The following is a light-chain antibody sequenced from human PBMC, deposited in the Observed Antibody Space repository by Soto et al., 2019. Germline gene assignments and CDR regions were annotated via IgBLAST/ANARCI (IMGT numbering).Light chain of an antibody. CDR3: QQYGSSPLT. V-gene: IGKV3-20*01. CDR2: DAS. CDR1: QSVSSSY. Sequence: EIVLTQSPGTLSLSPGARAPLSCRASQSVSSSYLAWYRQKPGQAPRLLIYDASSRATGIPDRFSGSGSGTDFTLTISRLEPEDFAVYYCQQYGSSPLTFGGGTKVEIK. J-gene: IGKJ4*01.